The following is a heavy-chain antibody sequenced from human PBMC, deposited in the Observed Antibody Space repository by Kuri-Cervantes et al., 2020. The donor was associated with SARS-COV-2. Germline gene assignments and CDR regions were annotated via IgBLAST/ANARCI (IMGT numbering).Heavy chain of an antibody. Sequence: ESLKISCAVYGGSFSGYYWSWIRQPPGKGLEWIGEINHSGSTNYNPSLKSRVTISVDTSKNQFSLNLSSVTAADTAVYFCARHSSAQRGWFDPWGQGTLVTVSS. V-gene: IGHV4-34*01. CDR3: ARHSSAQRGWFDP. CDR2: INHSGST. J-gene: IGHJ5*02. CDR1: GGSFSGYY. D-gene: IGHD6-19*01.